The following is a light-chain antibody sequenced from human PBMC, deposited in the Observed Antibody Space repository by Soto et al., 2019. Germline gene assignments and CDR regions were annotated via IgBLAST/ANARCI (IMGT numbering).Light chain of an antibody. V-gene: IGLV2-14*03. J-gene: IGLJ2*01. CDR2: DVS. CDR3: SSYTNSNTVT. Sequence: QSALTQPASVSGSPGQSITISCTGTSSDIGGYKYVSWYQQHPGEAPKLIIYDVSNRPSGVSNRFSGFKSGNTASLTISGLQTEDEADYYCSSYTNSNTVTFGGGTKLTVL. CDR1: SSDIGGYKY.